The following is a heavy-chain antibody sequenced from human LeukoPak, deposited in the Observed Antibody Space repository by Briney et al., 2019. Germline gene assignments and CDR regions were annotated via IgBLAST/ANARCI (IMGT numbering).Heavy chain of an antibody. J-gene: IGHJ5*02. Sequence: PSETLSLTCTVSSGSISSGNYYWSSIRQPAGKVLEWIGRIYTSGSTNYNPALKSRVTISVDTSKNQFSLKLSSVTAADTAVYYCARDRGGSGHWFDPWGQGTLVTVSS. V-gene: IGHV4-61*02. CDR2: IYTSGST. CDR1: SGSISSGNYY. CDR3: ARDRGGSGHWFDP. D-gene: IGHD2-15*01.